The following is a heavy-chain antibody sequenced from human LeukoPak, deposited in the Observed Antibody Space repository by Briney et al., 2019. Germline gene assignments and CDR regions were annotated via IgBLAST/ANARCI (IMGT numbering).Heavy chain of an antibody. Sequence: SVKVSCKASGYTFTSYDINWVRQATGQGLEWMGRIIPILGIANYAQKFQGRVTITADKSTSTAYMELSSLRSEDTAVYYCASGLYCSGGSCYWGVLDYFDYWGQGTLVTVSS. CDR2: IIPILGIA. D-gene: IGHD2-15*01. J-gene: IGHJ4*02. CDR3: ASGLYCSGGSCYWGVLDYFDY. V-gene: IGHV1-69*04. CDR1: GYTFTSYD.